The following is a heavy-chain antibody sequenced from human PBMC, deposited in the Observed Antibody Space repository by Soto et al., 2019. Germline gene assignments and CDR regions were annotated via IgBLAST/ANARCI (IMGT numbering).Heavy chain of an antibody. CDR3: ARDVSSDTTGFRGYDL. J-gene: IGHJ4*02. V-gene: IGHV1-69*01. CDR2: FIPIFVSA. Sequence: QLHLVQSGAEVKKVGSSVKVSCKASGGTVSSYAITWVRQAPGKGLEWMGVFIPIFVSAHYAPKFQGRITITADESTSTAYMELSGLTSEHTAIYYCARDVSSDTTGFRGYDLWGQGTQVTVSS. D-gene: IGHD3-10*01. CDR1: GGTVSSYA.